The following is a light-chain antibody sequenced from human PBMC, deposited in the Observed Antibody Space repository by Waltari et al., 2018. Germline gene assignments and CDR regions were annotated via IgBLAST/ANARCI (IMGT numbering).Light chain of an antibody. CDR3: SSYTSSNSYV. J-gene: IGLJ1*01. Sequence: QSALTQPASVSGSPGQSITISCTGTSSDVGGYNYVSWYQQHPGKGPKLMTYDVSNRPSGVPNRFSGSKSGNTAYLTISGLQAEDEADYYCSSYTSSNSYVFGTGTKVTVL. V-gene: IGLV2-14*03. CDR2: DVS. CDR1: SSDVGGYNY.